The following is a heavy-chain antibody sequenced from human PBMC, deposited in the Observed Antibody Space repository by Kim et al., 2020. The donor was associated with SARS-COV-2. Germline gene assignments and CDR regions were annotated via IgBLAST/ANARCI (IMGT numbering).Heavy chain of an antibody. Sequence: GESLKISCKGSGYSFTSYWISWVRQMPGKGLEWMGRIDASDSYTNYSPSFQGHVTISADKSISTAYLQWSSLKASDTAMYYCASYGNDWSGLYYYGMDVWGQGTTVTVSS. CDR1: GYSFTSYW. CDR2: IDASDSYT. V-gene: IGHV5-10-1*01. D-gene: IGHD3-3*01. J-gene: IGHJ6*02. CDR3: ASYGNDWSGLYYYGMDV.